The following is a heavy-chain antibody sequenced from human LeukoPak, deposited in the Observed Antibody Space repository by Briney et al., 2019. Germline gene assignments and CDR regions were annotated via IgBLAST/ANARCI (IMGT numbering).Heavy chain of an antibody. J-gene: IGHJ4*02. CDR1: GFTFTSSS. CDR3: ARDAWSVRSYFDY. Sequence: GGSLRLSCAASGFTFTSSSMHWVRQAPGKGLEWVAVISYDIYSKYYADSVRGRFTISRDNSENTLYLQMNSLRGEDTAVYYCARDAWSVRSYFDYWGQGTLVTVSS. CDR2: ISYDIYSK. V-gene: IGHV3-30*04. D-gene: IGHD2-8*01.